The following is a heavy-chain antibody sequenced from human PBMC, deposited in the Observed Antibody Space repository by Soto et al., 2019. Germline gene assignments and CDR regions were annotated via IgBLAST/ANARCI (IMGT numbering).Heavy chain of an antibody. CDR3: ARGGSSWYGAWFDP. D-gene: IGHD6-13*01. Sequence: SETLSLTCTVSGGSIRSYYWSWIRQPPGKGLEWIGYIYDDVSTNYNPSLKSRVTISLDTSENQFFLKVNSVTTADTAVYYCARGGSSWYGAWFDPWGQGALVTVPS. V-gene: IGHV4-59*01. CDR1: GGSIRSYY. CDR2: IYDDVST. J-gene: IGHJ5*02.